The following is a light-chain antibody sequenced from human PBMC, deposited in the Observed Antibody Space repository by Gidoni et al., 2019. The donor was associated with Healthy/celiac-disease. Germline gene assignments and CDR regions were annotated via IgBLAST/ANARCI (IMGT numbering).Light chain of an antibody. CDR3: QQRSNWPLT. CDR1: QSVSSY. V-gene: IGKV3-11*01. J-gene: IGKJ4*01. CDR2: DAS. Sequence: ELVLTQSPATLSLSPGERAPLPCRASQSVSSYLAWYQQKPGQAPRLLIYDASNRATGIPARFSGSGSGTDFTLTISSLEPEDFAVYYCQQRSNWPLTFXGXTKVEIK.